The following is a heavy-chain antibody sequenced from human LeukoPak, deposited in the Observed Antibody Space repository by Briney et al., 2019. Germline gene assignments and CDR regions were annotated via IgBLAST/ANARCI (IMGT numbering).Heavy chain of an antibody. Sequence: SETLSLTCTVSGDSISSYYWSWIRQPPGKGLEWIGYIYYSGTTNYNPSLKSRVTISLDTSKNQFSLKLSSVTAGDTALYYCAGEISSSGWYHPFDYWGQGTLVTVSS. V-gene: IGHV4-59*01. CDR3: AGEISSSGWYHPFDY. CDR1: GDSISSYY. J-gene: IGHJ4*02. D-gene: IGHD6-19*01. CDR2: IYYSGTT.